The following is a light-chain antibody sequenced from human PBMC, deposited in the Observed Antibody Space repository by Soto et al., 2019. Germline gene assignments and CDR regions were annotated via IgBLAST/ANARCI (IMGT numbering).Light chain of an antibody. CDR1: SSDVGGYNY. CDR3: SSYTSSSTLYV. CDR2: DVS. J-gene: IGLJ1*01. V-gene: IGLV2-14*01. Sequence: SVLPQPSSVSGSPGRAITISCTRTSSDVGGYNYVSWYQQHPGKAPKLMIYDVSNRPSGVSNRFSGSKSGNTASLTISGLQAEDEADYYCSSYTSSSTLYVFGTGTKVTVL.